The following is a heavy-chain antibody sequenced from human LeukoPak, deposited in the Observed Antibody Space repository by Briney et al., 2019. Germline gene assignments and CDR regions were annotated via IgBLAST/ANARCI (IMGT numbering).Heavy chain of an antibody. V-gene: IGHV3-48*01. Sequence: GGSLRLSCAASGFTFSSYSMNWVRQAPGKGLEWVSYISSSSSTIYYADSVKGRFTISRDNAKNSLYLQMNSLRAEDTAVYYCARGDGSSSDAFDIWGQGTWVIVSS. CDR3: ARGDGSSSDAFDI. J-gene: IGHJ3*02. CDR1: GFTFSSYS. CDR2: ISSSSSTI. D-gene: IGHD6-6*01.